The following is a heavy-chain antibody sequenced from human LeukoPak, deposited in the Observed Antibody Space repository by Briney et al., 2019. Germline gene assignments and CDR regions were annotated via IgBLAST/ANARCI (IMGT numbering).Heavy chain of an antibody. D-gene: IGHD5-18*01. V-gene: IGHV3-30*03. CDR1: GFTFSSYG. J-gene: IGHJ4*02. CDR2: ISYDGSNK. CDR3: ARDQRIGGYSYGLTGNFDY. Sequence: GGSLRLSCAASGFTFSSYGMHWVRQAPGKGLEWVAVISYDGSNKYYADSVKGRFTISRDNSKNTLYLQMNSLRTEDTAVYYCARDQRIGGYSYGLTGNFDYWGQGTLVTVSS.